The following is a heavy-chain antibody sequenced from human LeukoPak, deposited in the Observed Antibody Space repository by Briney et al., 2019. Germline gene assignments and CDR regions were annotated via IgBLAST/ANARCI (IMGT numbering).Heavy chain of an antibody. D-gene: IGHD1-26*01. Sequence: PGGSLRLSCAASGFSFSSYWMSWVRQAPGKGLEWVANIKQDGSESNYVGSVKGRFTISRDNAKNSLYLQMNSLRAEDTAVYYCAKDSYSKGDYWGQRTLVTVSS. CDR1: GFSFSSYW. V-gene: IGHV3-7*05. CDR2: IKQDGSES. J-gene: IGHJ4*02. CDR3: AKDSYSKGDY.